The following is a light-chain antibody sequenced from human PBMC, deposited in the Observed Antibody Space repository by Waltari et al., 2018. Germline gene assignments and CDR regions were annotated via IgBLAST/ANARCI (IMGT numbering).Light chain of an antibody. Sequence: DIQMTQSPSSLSASVGDSVTITCPASQTISTYLNWYQQTAGKAPKLLIYAASTLQSGVPSRFRGSGSGTDFTLTISSLQPEDFATYYCHQSHTAPHTFGQGTKLEIK. J-gene: IGKJ2*01. V-gene: IGKV1-39*01. CDR1: QTISTY. CDR2: AAS. CDR3: HQSHTAPHT.